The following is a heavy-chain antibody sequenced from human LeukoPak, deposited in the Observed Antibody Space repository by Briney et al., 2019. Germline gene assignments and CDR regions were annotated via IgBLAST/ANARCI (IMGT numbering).Heavy chain of an antibody. D-gene: IGHD3-10*01. CDR2: FDPEDGET. CDR3: ATGAPSTMVRGVIRRAFDI. Sequence: ASVKVSCKVSGYTLTELSMHWVRQAPGKGLEWMGGFDPEDGETIYAQKFQGRVTMTEDTSTDTAYMELSSLRSEDTAVCYCATGAPSTMVRGVIRRAFDIWGQGTMVTVSS. CDR1: GYTLTELS. J-gene: IGHJ3*02. V-gene: IGHV1-24*01.